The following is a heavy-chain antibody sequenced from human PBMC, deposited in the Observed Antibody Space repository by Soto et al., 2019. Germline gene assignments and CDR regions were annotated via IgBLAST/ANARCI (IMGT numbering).Heavy chain of an antibody. Sequence: QVQLVQSGTEVKNPGASVKVSCKASGYTITAYYIHWVRQAPGQGLERMGWIDPRSGGTVYAQNFQGRVTMARDTSISTVYMDLSGLRSDDTALYYCARDDYGVYPYWGQGTLVTVSS. J-gene: IGHJ4*02. CDR3: ARDDYGVYPY. V-gene: IGHV1-2*02. D-gene: IGHD4-17*01. CDR2: IDPRSGGT. CDR1: GYTITAYY.